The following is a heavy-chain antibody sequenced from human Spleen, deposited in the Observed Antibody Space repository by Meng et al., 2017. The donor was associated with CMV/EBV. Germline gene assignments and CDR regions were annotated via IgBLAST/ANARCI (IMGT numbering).Heavy chain of an antibody. Sequence: GGSLRLSCAASGFTFSSYWMHWVRQAPGKGLVWVPRINSDGSSTSYADSVKGRFTISRDNAKNTLYLQMNSLRAEDTAVYYCARGDCSSTSCYGSGCDYWGQGTLVTVSS. V-gene: IGHV3-74*01. CDR3: ARGDCSSTSCYGSGCDY. CDR1: GFTFSSYW. CDR2: INSDGSST. D-gene: IGHD2-2*01. J-gene: IGHJ4*02.